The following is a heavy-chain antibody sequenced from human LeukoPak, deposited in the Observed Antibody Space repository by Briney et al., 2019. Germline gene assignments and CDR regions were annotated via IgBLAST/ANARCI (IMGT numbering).Heavy chain of an antibody. V-gene: IGHV4-34*01. J-gene: IGHJ5*02. Sequence: SETLSLTCAVYGGSFSGCYWSWIRQPPGKGLEWIGEINHSGSTNYNPSLKSRVTISVDTSKNQFSPKLSSVIAADTAVYYCARVRGSSLWFTLGGFDPWGQGTLVTVSS. CDR3: ARVRGSSLWFTLGGFDP. CDR1: GGSFSGCY. CDR2: INHSGST. D-gene: IGHD3-10*01.